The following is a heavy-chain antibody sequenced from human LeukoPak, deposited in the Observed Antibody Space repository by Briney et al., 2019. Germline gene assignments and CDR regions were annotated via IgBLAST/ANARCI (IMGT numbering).Heavy chain of an antibody. D-gene: IGHD2-2*01. CDR2: INHSGST. V-gene: IGHV4-34*01. J-gene: IGHJ3*02. CDR3: ARDRGIVVVPAAMNAFDI. CDR1: GGSFSGYY. Sequence: SETLSLTCAVYGGSFSGYYWSWIRQPPGKGLEWIGEINHSGSTNYNPSLKSRVTISVDTSKNQFSLKLSSVTAADTAVYYCARDRGIVVVPAAMNAFDIWGQGTMVTVSS.